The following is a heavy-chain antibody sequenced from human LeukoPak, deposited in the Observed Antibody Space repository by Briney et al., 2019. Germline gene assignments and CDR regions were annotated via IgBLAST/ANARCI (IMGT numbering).Heavy chain of an antibody. CDR3: ARNSRDQLLAYYYYYMDV. Sequence: GASVKVSCKASGYSFTSHYMHWVRQAPGQGLEWLGLINPSGSSTLYAQKFQGRVTMTRDMSTTTDYMELSSLRSEDTAVYYCARNSRDQLLAYYYYYMDVWGKGTTVTVSS. J-gene: IGHJ6*03. V-gene: IGHV1-46*01. D-gene: IGHD2-2*01. CDR1: GYSFTSHY. CDR2: INPSGSST.